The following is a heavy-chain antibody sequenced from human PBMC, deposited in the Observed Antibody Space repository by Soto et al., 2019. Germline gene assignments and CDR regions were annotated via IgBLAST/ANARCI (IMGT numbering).Heavy chain of an antibody. Sequence: ASVKVSCKASGGTFSSYAISWVRQAPGQGLEWMGGIIPIFGTANYAQKFQGRVTITADESTSTAYMELSSLRSEDTAVYYCASMTTVTTKRFEYAFDIWGQGTMVTVSS. CDR3: ASMTTVTTKRFEYAFDI. V-gene: IGHV1-69*13. CDR1: GGTFSSYA. CDR2: IIPIFGTA. J-gene: IGHJ3*02. D-gene: IGHD4-17*01.